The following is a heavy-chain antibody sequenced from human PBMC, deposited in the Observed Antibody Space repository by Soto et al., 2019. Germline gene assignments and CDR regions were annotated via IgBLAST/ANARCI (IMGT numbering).Heavy chain of an antibody. CDR1: GGSISSGGYY. J-gene: IGHJ4*02. CDR3: ARWVGATSFDY. D-gene: IGHD1-26*01. V-gene: IGHV4-31*03. Sequence: QVQLQESGPGLVKPSQTLSLTCTVSGGSISSGGYYWSCIRQHPGKGLEWLGYIYYSGSTYYNPSGKSGFTMSVDTSKNQFSLKLSSVTAADTAVYYCARWVGATSFDYWGQGTLVTVSS. CDR2: IYYSGST.